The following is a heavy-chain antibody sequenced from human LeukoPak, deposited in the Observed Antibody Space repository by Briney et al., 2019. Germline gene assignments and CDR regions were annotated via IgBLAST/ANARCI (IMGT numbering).Heavy chain of an antibody. CDR3: AREPRGHQTQYYYDTSGHNWFDP. CDR1: GGSISSGSYY. V-gene: IGHV4-61*02. D-gene: IGHD3-22*01. Sequence: SETLPLTCTVSGGSISSGSYYWSWIRQPAGKGLEWIGRIYTSGSTNYNPSLKSRVTISVDTSKNQFSLKLSSVTAADTAVYYCAREPRGHQTQYYYDTSGHNWFDPWGQGTLVTVSS. J-gene: IGHJ5*02. CDR2: IYTSGST.